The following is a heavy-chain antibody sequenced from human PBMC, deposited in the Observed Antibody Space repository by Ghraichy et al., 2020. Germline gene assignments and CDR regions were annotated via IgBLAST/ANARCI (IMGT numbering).Heavy chain of an antibody. CDR3: ARARAITTTTYYFQH. CDR2: IYSGDST. V-gene: IGHV3-53*01. CDR1: GFSVSGTY. D-gene: IGHD3-16*01. Sequence: LTCAASGFSVSGTYMTWFRQAPGKGLEWVSSIYSGDSTFYADAVKGRFTISRDNSNNTLYLQVHSLRVDDTAVYYCARARAITTTTYYFQHWGQGTPVTVSS. J-gene: IGHJ1*01.